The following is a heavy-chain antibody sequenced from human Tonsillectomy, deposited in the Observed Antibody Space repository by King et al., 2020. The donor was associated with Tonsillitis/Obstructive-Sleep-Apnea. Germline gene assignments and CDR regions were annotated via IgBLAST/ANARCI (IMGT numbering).Heavy chain of an antibody. D-gene: IGHD3-10*01. CDR1: GFTFSSYG. Sequence: VQLVESGGGVVQPGRSLRLSCAASGFTFSSYGMHWVRQAPGKGLEWVAVISYDGSNKYYADSVKGRLTISRDNSKNTLYLQMNSLRAEDTAVYYCAKDSLDMVRGSPYYYYMDVWGKGTTVTVSS. J-gene: IGHJ6*03. V-gene: IGHV3-30*18. CDR3: AKDSLDMVRGSPYYYYMDV. CDR2: ISYDGSNK.